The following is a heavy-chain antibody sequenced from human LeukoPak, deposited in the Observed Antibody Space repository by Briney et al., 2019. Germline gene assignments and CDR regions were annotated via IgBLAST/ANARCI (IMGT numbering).Heavy chain of an antibody. CDR3: ARDGRYCSSTSCRYNWFDP. J-gene: IGHJ5*02. Sequence: GGSLRLSCAASGFTFSSYAMSWVRQAPGKGLEWVSAISGSGGSTYYADSVKGRFTISRDNSKNTLYLQMNSLRAEDTAVYYCARDGRYCSSTSCRYNWFDPWGQGTLVTVSS. CDR2: ISGSGGST. CDR1: GFTFSSYA. D-gene: IGHD2-2*01. V-gene: IGHV3-23*01.